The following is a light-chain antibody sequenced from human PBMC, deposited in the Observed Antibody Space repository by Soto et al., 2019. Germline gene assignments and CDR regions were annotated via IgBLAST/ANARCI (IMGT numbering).Light chain of an antibody. Sequence: IVLTQSPATLSLSPGESATLSCRASQSVSNTLAWYQQRPGQAPRLLIYDASKRPPGIPASFSGSGSGTDFTLAISSLEPEDFAVYYCQQRTNWPSIYTFGPGTKVDIK. CDR1: QSVSNT. CDR2: DAS. CDR3: QQRTNWPSIYT. J-gene: IGKJ3*01. V-gene: IGKV3-11*01.